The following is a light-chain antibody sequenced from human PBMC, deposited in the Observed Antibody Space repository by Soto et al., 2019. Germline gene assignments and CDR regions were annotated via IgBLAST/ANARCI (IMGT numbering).Light chain of an antibody. CDR1: QSVSSY. J-gene: IGKJ4*01. V-gene: IGKV3-11*01. Sequence: EIVLTQSPATLSLSPGERATLSCRASQSVSSYLAWCQQKPGQAPRLLIYDASNRATGIPARFSGSGSGTDFTLTISSLEPEDVAVYYCQQRSNWPPKLTFGGGTKVEIK. CDR3: QQRSNWPPKLT. CDR2: DAS.